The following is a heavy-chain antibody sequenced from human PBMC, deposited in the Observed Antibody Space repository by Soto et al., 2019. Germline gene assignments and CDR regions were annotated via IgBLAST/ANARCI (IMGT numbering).Heavy chain of an antibody. CDR2: INPARGTT. CDR1: GYTFTSYD. Sequence: ASVKVSCKVSGYTFTSYDINWVRQASGHGLEWMGWINPARGTTGYAPQFQGRFTLTTSTSTNTAFMELSSLRSDDTAVYYCARSTVRMVSAHGRRAHLYAWGHGTPVTVSS. D-gene: IGHD2-8*01. J-gene: IGHJ5*01. V-gene: IGHV1-8*01. CDR3: ARSTVRMVSAHGRRAHLYA.